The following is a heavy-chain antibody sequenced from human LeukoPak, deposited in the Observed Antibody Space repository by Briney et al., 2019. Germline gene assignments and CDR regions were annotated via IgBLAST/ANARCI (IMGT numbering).Heavy chain of an antibody. V-gene: IGHV3-30*04. CDR1: GFTFSSYA. Sequence: GGSLRLSCAASGFTFSSYAMHWVRQAPGKGLEWVAVISYDGSNKYYADSVKGRFTISRDNPKNTLYLQMNSLRAEDTAVYYCARDETRQQWLVKLDYWGQGTLVTVSS. J-gene: IGHJ4*02. CDR2: ISYDGSNK. CDR3: ARDETRQQWLVKLDY. D-gene: IGHD6-19*01.